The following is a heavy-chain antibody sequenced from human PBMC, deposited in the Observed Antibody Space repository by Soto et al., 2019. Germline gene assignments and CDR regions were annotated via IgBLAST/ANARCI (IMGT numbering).Heavy chain of an antibody. CDR3: ARWSYLDY. D-gene: IGHD3-3*01. CDR1: GFSFGSYA. V-gene: IGHV3-23*01. J-gene: IGHJ4*02. CDR2: ISGSDGKT. Sequence: GSLILSCAASGFSFGSYALSWVRQAAGKGPEWVSTISGSDGKTFYADAVKGRFSISRDTSQNTLYLQMNSLRADDTAIYYCARWSYLDYWGQGTRVTVSS.